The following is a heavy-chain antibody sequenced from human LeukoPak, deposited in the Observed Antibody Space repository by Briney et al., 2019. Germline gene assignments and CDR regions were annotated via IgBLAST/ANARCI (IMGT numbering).Heavy chain of an antibody. Sequence: GGSLRLSCAASGFTFSNYWMTWVRQAPGKGLEWVGNVRQDGSVTNYVDSVKGRFTISRDNGKNSVYLQMNSLRAEDTALYYCARESNSGYYLSYWGQGTQVAVSS. CDR3: ARESNSGYYLSY. D-gene: IGHD3-22*01. J-gene: IGHJ4*02. V-gene: IGHV3-7*01. CDR1: GFTFSNYW. CDR2: VRQDGSVT.